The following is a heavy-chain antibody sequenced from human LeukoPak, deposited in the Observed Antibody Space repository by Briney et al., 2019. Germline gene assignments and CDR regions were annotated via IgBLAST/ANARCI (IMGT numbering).Heavy chain of an antibody. D-gene: IGHD5-18*01. Sequence: PSQTLSLTCTVSGGAISSGSHYWSWIRQSAGKGLEWIGRIHTSGTTNSNPSLKSRVTISVDTSKNQFSLTLSSVTAADTAVYYCARGQKYRNGYTVTELGSGYFDYWGQGTLITVSS. J-gene: IGHJ4*02. CDR1: GGAISSGSHY. CDR3: ARGQKYRNGYTVTELGSGYFDY. CDR2: IHTSGTT. V-gene: IGHV4-61*02.